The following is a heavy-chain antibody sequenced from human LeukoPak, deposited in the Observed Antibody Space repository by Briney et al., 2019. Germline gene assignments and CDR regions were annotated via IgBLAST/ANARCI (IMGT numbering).Heavy chain of an antibody. V-gene: IGHV3-11*01. CDR1: GFTFSDYY. J-gene: IGHJ6*02. D-gene: IGHD1-1*01. CDR3: ANIRNWNDEMDV. CDR2: ISSSGSTI. Sequence: GGSLRLSCAASGFTFSDYYMSWIRQAPGKGLEWVSYISSSGSTIYYADSVKGRFTISRDNAKNSLYLQMNSLRAEDTAVYYCANIRNWNDEMDVWGQGTTVTVSS.